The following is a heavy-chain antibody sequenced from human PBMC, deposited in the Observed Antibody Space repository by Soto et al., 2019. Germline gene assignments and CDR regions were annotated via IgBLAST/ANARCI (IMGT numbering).Heavy chain of an antibody. D-gene: IGHD2-21*02. V-gene: IGHV1-3*05. CDR2: INAGNGNT. CDR1: GYNLTSYA. J-gene: IGHJ4*02. Sequence: QVQLVQSGAEEKKPGASVKDSCKASGYNLTSYAMHWVRQAPGQRLEWMGWINAGNGNTKYSQKFQGRVTITRDTSASTAYMELSSLRSEDTAVYYCARSIVVVTALDYWGQVTLVTVSS. CDR3: ARSIVVVTALDY.